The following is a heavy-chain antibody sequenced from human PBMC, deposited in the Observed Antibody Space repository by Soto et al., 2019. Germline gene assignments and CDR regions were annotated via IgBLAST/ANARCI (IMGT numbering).Heavy chain of an antibody. V-gene: IGHV3-33*01. CDR3: ARDKRGSSCCDY. Sequence: QVHLVESGGGVVQPGRSLRLSCAASGFTCSSYGMHWVRQAPGKGLEWVAVIWYDGSNKYYADSVKGRFTISRDNSKNTLYLQMNSLRAEDTAGYYCARDKRGSSCCDYWGKGTLVTVSS. J-gene: IGHJ4*02. CDR1: GFTCSSYG. CDR2: IWYDGSNK. D-gene: IGHD1-26*01.